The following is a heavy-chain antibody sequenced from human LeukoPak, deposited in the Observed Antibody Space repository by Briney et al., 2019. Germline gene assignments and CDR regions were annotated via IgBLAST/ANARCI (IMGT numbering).Heavy chain of an antibody. CDR3: ARTYYYDSSGYEYFQH. CDR1: GGTFSSYA. CDR2: IIPIFGTA. D-gene: IGHD3-22*01. V-gene: IGHV1-69*05. J-gene: IGHJ1*01. Sequence: SVKVSCKASGGTFSSYAISWVRQAPGQGLEWMGGIIPIFGTANYAQKFQGRVTITTDESTSTAYMELSSLRSEDTAVYYCARTYYYDSSGYEYFQHWGQGTLVTVSS.